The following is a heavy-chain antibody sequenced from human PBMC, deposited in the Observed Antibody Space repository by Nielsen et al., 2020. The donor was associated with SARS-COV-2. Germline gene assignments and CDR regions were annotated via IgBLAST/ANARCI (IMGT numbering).Heavy chain of an antibody. V-gene: IGHV5-51*01. Sequence: GESLKISCAGSGYSFTSYWIGWVRQMPGKGLEWMGIIYPGDSDTRYSPSFQGQVTISADKSISTAYLQWSSLKASDTAMYYCASLAPLWFGSHHRGAFDIWGQGTMVTVSS. J-gene: IGHJ3*02. CDR1: GYSFTSYW. CDR2: IYPGDSDT. D-gene: IGHD3-10*01. CDR3: ASLAPLWFGSHHRGAFDI.